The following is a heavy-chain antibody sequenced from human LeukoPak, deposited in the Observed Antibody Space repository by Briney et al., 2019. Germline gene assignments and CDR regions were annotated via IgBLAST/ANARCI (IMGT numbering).Heavy chain of an antibody. CDR3: ARVPGGSCYSGFDY. Sequence: GGSLRLSCAASGFTFDDCGMSWVRQAPGKGLEWVSGINWNSASTGYADSVKGRFTISRDNAKNSLYLQMSSLRAEDTALYYCARVPGGSCYSGFDYWGQGTLVTVSS. CDR2: INWNSAST. CDR1: GFTFDDCG. J-gene: IGHJ4*02. D-gene: IGHD2-15*01. V-gene: IGHV3-20*04.